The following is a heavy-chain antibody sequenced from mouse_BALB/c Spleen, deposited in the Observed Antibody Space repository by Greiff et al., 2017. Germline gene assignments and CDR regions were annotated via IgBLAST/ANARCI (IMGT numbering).Heavy chain of an antibody. D-gene: IGHD4-1*01. CDR2: IWAGGST. CDR3: ARGGLGRWYFDV. CDR1: GFSLTGYG. J-gene: IGHJ1*01. V-gene: IGHV2-9*02. Sequence: QVQLKESGPGLVAPSQSLSITCTVSGFSLTGYGVNWVRQPPGKGLEWLGVIWAGGSTNYNSALMSRLSISKDNSKSQVFLKMNSLQTDDTAMYYCARGGLGRWYFDVWGAGTTVTVSS.